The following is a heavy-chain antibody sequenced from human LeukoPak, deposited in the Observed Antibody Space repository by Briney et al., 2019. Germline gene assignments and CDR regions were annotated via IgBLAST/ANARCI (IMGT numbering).Heavy chain of an antibody. CDR1: GFTLSSYA. CDR3: ARDLGGYILS. D-gene: IGHD5-18*01. CDR2: ISYEGSNK. V-gene: IGHV3-30*04. J-gene: IGHJ5*02. Sequence: GGSLRLSCAASGFTLSSYAMHWVRQAPGKGLEGVAVISYEGSNKYYADSVKGRFTISTDNSKNTLYLQMNSLRAEDTAVYYCARDLGGYILSWGQGTLVTVSS.